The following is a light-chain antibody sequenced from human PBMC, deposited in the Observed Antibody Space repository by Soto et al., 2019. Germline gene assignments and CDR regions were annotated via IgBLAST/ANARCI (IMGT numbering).Light chain of an antibody. V-gene: IGLV1-40*01. CDR2: GNI. CDR3: GSWDSSLTYV. J-gene: IGLJ1*01. Sequence: QSVLTQPPSVSGAPGQRVTISCTGSSSNIGAGYDVHWYQQRPGTAPKLLIFGNINRPSGVPDRFSGSQSGTSATLGITGLQTGDEAVYYCGSWDSSLTYVFGTGTKLTVL. CDR1: SSNIGAGYD.